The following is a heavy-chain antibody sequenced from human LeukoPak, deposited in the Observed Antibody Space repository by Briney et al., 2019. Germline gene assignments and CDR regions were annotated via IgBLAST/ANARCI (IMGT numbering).Heavy chain of an antibody. J-gene: IGHJ4*02. V-gene: IGHV4-39*01. CDR2: IYYSGST. CDR1: GGFISSSSYY. CDR3: ARAIITMIVVVTFGY. D-gene: IGHD3-22*01. Sequence: PSETLSLTCTVSGGFISSSSYYWGWIPQPPGKGLEWIGSIYYSGSTYYNPSLKSRVTISVDTSKNQFSLKLSSVTAADTAVYYCARAIITMIVVVTFGYWGQGTLVTVSS.